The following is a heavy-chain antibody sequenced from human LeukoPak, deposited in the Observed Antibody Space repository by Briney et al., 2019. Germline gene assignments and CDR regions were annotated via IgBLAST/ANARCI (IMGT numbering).Heavy chain of an antibody. D-gene: IGHD6-13*01. V-gene: IGHV3-9*01. CDR1: GFTFDDYA. J-gene: IGHJ4*02. CDR2: ISWNSGSI. Sequence: LGRSLRLSCAASGFTFDDYAMHWVRQAPGKGLEWVSGISWNSGSIGYADSVKGRFTISRDNAKNSLYLQMNSLRAEDTALYYCAKDSAAAGPLGFDYWGQGTLVTVSS. CDR3: AKDSAAAGPLGFDY.